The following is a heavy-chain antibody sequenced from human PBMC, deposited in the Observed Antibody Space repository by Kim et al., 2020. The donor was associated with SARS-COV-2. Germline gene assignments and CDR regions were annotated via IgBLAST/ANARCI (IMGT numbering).Heavy chain of an antibody. CDR3: ARGWRFGELRRTYLDY. D-gene: IGHD3-10*01. V-gene: IGHV4-34*01. CDR1: GGSFSGYY. Sequence: SETLSLTCAVYGGSFSGYYWSWIRQPPGKGLEWIGEINHSGNTNYNPSLKSRVTISVDTSKKQISLKVSSVTAADTAVYYCARGWRFGELRRTYLDYWGQGTLVTVSS. J-gene: IGHJ4*02. CDR2: INHSGNT.